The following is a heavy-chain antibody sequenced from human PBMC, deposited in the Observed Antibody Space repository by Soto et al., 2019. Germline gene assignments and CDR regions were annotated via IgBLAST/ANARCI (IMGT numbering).Heavy chain of an antibody. CDR2: INSDGSST. J-gene: IGHJ3*02. D-gene: IGHD2-2*01. CDR3: AVVEMATQLQAFDI. CDR1: GFTFSNYV. V-gene: IGHV3-74*02. Sequence: EVQLLESGGGLVQPGGSLRLSCAASGFTFSNYVMSWVRQAPGKGLEWVSSINSDGSSTSYADSVKGRFTISRDNAKNTLYLQMNSLRAEDTAVYYCAVVEMATQLQAFDIWGQGTMVTVSS.